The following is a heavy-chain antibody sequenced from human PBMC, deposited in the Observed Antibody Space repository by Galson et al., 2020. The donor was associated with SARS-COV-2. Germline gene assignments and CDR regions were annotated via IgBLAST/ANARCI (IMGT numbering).Heavy chain of an antibody. CDR2: IYPGDSDT. V-gene: IGHV5-51*01. D-gene: IGHD6-13*01. CDR3: SRHPIAAPYYYYMDV. J-gene: IGHJ6*03. Sequence: GESLKISCKGSGYSFTSYWIGWVRQMPGKGLEWMGIIYPGDSDTRYSPSFQGQVTISADKSISTAYLQWSSLKASDTAMYYCSRHPIAAPYYYYMDVWGKGTTVTVSS. CDR1: GYSFTSYW.